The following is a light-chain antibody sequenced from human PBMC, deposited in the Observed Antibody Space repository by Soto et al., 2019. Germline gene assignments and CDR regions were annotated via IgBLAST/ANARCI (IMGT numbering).Light chain of an antibody. J-gene: IGKJ2*01. CDR1: QSIGTW. Sequence: DIQMTQSPSTLSASVGDRVTITCRASQSIGTWLAWYQQKPGKAPKVLIHKASSLESGVPSRFSGCGSGTEFTLTISSLQPDDFATYYCQQYNIYPYTFGQGTKVEIK. V-gene: IGKV1-5*03. CDR3: QQYNIYPYT. CDR2: KAS.